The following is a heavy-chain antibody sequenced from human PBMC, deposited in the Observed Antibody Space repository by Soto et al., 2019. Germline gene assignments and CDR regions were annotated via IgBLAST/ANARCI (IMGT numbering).Heavy chain of an antibody. Sequence: SGGSLRLSCAASGFTFSSYAMHWVRQAPGKGLEWVAVISYDGSNKYYADSVKGRFTISRDNSKNTLYLQMNSLRAEDTAVYYCARTPTYYYGSGSYVYWGQGTLVTVSS. V-gene: IGHV3-30-3*01. CDR3: ARTPTYYYGSGSYVY. D-gene: IGHD3-10*01. CDR1: GFTFSSYA. CDR2: ISYDGSNK. J-gene: IGHJ4*02.